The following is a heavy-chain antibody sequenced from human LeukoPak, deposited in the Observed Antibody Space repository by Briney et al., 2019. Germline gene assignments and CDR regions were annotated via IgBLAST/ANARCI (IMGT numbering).Heavy chain of an antibody. Sequence: PGGSLRLSCAASGFTFSSYAMSWVRQAPGKGLEWVANIKQDGSEKYYVDSVKGRFTISRDNAKNSLYLQMNSLRAEDTAVYYCAREDSYGVFDYWGQGTLITVSS. D-gene: IGHD5-18*01. CDR2: IKQDGSEK. CDR3: AREDSYGVFDY. V-gene: IGHV3-7*01. J-gene: IGHJ4*02. CDR1: GFTFSSYA.